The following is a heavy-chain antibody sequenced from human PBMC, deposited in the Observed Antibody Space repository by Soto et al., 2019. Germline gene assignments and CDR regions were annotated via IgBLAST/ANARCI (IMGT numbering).Heavy chain of an antibody. J-gene: IGHJ4*02. CDR2: IYSSGGS. D-gene: IGHD1-1*01. CDR3: VGTGTTDDY. V-gene: IGHV4-30-4*01. Sequence: SETLSLTCTVSGASVSSGDYYWSCIRQPPGKGLEWIGYIYSSGGSCYNPSLKGRLTISIDTSKNQFSLKLNSVTVADTAIYYCVGTGTTDDYWGRGTLVTVSS. CDR1: GASVSSGDYY.